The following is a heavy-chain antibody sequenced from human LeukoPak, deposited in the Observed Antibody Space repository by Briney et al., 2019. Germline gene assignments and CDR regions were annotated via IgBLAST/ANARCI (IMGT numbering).Heavy chain of an antibody. D-gene: IGHD3-22*01. CDR1: GGSISSGGFY. V-gene: IGHV4-31*03. Sequence: SQTLSLTCSVSGGSISSGGFYWNWIRQHPGKGLEWIGYIYYSGSTYYNPSLKSRVSISVDTSENQFSLRLSSVTAADTAVYYCARSAWITLIVVVTHAFDIWGQGTMATVSS. CDR3: ARSAWITLIVVVTHAFDI. CDR2: IYYSGST. J-gene: IGHJ3*02.